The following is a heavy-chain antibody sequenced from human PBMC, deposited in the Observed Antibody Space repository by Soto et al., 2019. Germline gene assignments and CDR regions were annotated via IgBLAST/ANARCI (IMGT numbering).Heavy chain of an antibody. CDR1: GFTFSSYA. V-gene: IGHV3-23*01. D-gene: IGHD5-12*01. Sequence: EVQLLESGGGLVQPGGSLRLSCAASGFTFSSYAMSWVRQAPGKGLEWVSAISGSGGSTYYADSVKGRFTISRDNSKNTLYLQMNSLRAEDTAVYYCAKDRGAGWLQIRGWFDPWGQGTLVTVSS. CDR2: ISGSGGST. CDR3: AKDRGAGWLQIRGWFDP. J-gene: IGHJ5*02.